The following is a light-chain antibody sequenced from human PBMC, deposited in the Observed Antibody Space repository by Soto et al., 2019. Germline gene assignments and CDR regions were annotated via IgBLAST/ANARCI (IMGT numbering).Light chain of an antibody. CDR2: EVS. Sequence: QSALTQPASVSGSPGQSITISCTGTSSDVGAYNYVSWYQQHPGKAPKLMIYEVSNRPSGVSHRFSGSKSGSTASLTISGLQAEDEADYYCSSYTSTSTYVFGTGTKV. CDR3: SSYTSTSTYV. J-gene: IGLJ1*01. CDR1: SSDVGAYNY. V-gene: IGLV2-14*01.